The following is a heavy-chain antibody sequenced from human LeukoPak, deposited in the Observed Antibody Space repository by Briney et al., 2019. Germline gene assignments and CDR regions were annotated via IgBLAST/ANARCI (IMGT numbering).Heavy chain of an antibody. Sequence: GGSLRLSCAASGFTFDDYAMHWVRQAPGKGLEWVAVIWYDGSNKYYADSVKGRFTISRDNSKNTLYLQMNSLRAEDTAVYYCARGALYYDFWSGYYTEYWGQGTLVTVSS. J-gene: IGHJ4*02. D-gene: IGHD3-3*01. CDR2: IWYDGSNK. V-gene: IGHV3-33*08. CDR1: GFTFDDYA. CDR3: ARGALYYDFWSGYYTEY.